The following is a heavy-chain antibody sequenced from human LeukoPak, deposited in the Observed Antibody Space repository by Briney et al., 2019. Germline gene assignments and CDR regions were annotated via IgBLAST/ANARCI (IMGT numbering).Heavy chain of an antibody. D-gene: IGHD5-18*01. CDR2: ISAYNGNT. CDR3: ARVVDTAMVSSY. Sequence: ASVKVSCKASGYTFTSYGISWVRQAPGQGLEWMGWISAYNGNTNYAQKFQGRVTMTRDMSTSTVYMELSSLRSEDTAVYYCARVVDTAMVSSYWGQGTLVTVSS. J-gene: IGHJ4*02. CDR1: GYTFTSYG. V-gene: IGHV1-18*01.